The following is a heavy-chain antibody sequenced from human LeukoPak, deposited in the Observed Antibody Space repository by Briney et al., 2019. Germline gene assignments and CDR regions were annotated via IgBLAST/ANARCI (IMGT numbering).Heavy chain of an antibody. D-gene: IGHD1-26*01. CDR2: INPNSGGI. Sequence: ASVRVSCKASGYTFTGYYLHWVRQAPGQGLEWMGWINPNSGGINYAQRFQGRVTMTRDTSISTAYMEVSRLRSDDTAVFYCARDLAMYSPDLDYWGQGTLVTVSS. CDR3: ARDLAMYSPDLDY. CDR1: GYTFTGYY. J-gene: IGHJ4*02. V-gene: IGHV1-2*02.